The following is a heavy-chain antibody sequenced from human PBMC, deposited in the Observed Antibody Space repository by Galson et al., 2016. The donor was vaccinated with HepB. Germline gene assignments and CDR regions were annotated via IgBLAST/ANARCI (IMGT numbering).Heavy chain of an antibody. Sequence: SLRLSCAASGFIFTNYPMTWVRQAPGKGLEWVSTIGSGDFTHYADSVKGRFTVSRDNSKNTLYLQMNSPTADDTALYYCAREGYSSGHCGAFDIWGRGTVVAVSS. CDR3: AREGYSSGHCGAFDI. CDR1: GFIFTNYP. V-gene: IGHV3-23*01. CDR2: IGSGDFT. D-gene: IGHD6-19*01. J-gene: IGHJ3*02.